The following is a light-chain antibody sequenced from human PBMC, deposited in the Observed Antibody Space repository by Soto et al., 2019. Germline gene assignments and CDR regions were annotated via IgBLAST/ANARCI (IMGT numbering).Light chain of an antibody. CDR3: QTWGTGIRV. Sequence: QSVLTQSPSASASLGASVKLTCTQSSGHSSYAIAWHQQQPEKGPRYLMKVNSDGSHSKGDGIPDRFSGSSSGAERYLTISSLHSEDEADYYCQTWGTGIRVFGTGTKLTVL. CDR2: VNSDGSH. J-gene: IGLJ1*01. CDR1: SGHSSYA. V-gene: IGLV4-69*01.